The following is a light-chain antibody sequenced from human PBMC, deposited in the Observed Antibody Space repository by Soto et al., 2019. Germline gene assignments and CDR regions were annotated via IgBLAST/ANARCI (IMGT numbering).Light chain of an antibody. V-gene: IGLV2-11*01. CDR1: SSDVGGYNY. Sequence: QSALTQPRSVSGSPGQSVTISCTGTSSDVGGYNYVSWYQQHPGQAPKLMIYDVTKRPSGVPDRFSGSKSGNTASLSISGLQAEDEAYYYCCSYGGGYTPLLFGGGTKLTVL. J-gene: IGLJ2*01. CDR2: DVT. CDR3: CSYGGGYTPLL.